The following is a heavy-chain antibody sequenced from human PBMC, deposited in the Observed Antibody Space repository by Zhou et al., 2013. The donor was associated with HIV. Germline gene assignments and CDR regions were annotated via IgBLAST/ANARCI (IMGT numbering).Heavy chain of an antibody. CDR1: GGTFSSYA. CDR3: ARDRYCSSTSCYRGAFDI. D-gene: IGHD2-2*02. CDR2: IIPIFGTA. Sequence: QVQLVQSGAEVKKPGSSVKVSCKASGGTFSSYAISWVRQAPGQGLEWMGGIIPIFGTANYAQKFQGRVTITTDESTSTAYMELSSLRSEDTAVYYCARDRYCSSTSCYRGAFDIWGQGTMVTVSS. V-gene: IGHV1-69*05. J-gene: IGHJ3*02.